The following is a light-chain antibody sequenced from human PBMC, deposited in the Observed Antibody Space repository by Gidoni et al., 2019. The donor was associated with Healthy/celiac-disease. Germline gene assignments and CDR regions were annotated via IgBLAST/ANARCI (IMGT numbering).Light chain of an antibody. CDR3: QQYNSYSLT. CDR1: QSISSW. CDR2: DAS. Sequence: DIQMTQSPSTLSASVGDRVTITCRASQSISSWLAWYQQKPGKAPKLLIYDASSLESGVPSRFSGSGSGTEFTLTISSLQPDDFATYYCQQYNSYSLTFACXTKVGI. V-gene: IGKV1-5*01. J-gene: IGKJ4*01.